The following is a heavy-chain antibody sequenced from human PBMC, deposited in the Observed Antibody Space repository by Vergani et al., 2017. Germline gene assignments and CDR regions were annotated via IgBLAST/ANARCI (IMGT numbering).Heavy chain of an antibody. CDR3: ARDRGGHSKDFQH. CDR1: GITFWKFG. CDR2: ISWNSGAV. D-gene: IGHD4-23*01. V-gene: IGHV3-9*01. Sequence: EVDLVESGGGLAQPGGSLRLSCEASGITFWKFGMHWVRQGPGKGLEWVSGISWNSGAVDYADSVRGRFTISRDNAKNSLFLEMNSLRAEDTAVYYCARDRGGHSKDFQHWGQGTLVTVSS. J-gene: IGHJ1*01.